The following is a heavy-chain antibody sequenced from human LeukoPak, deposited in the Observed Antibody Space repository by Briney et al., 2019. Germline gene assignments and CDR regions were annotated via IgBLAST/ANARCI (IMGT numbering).Heavy chain of an antibody. Sequence: GESLKISCKGSGYSFTSYWIGWVRQMPGKGLEWMGIIHPGDSDTRYSPSFQGQVTISADKSISTAYLQWSSLKASDTAMYYCARGYCSSTSCSPDDAFDIWGQGTMVTVSS. V-gene: IGHV5-51*01. CDR3: ARGYCSSTSCSPDDAFDI. CDR2: IHPGDSDT. J-gene: IGHJ3*02. D-gene: IGHD2-2*01. CDR1: GYSFTSYW.